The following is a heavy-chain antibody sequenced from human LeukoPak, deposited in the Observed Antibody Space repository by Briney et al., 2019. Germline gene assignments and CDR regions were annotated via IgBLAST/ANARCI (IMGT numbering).Heavy chain of an antibody. CDR1: GFTFSSYA. V-gene: IGHV3-30*02. CDR2: IRYDGSNK. J-gene: IGHJ4*02. Sequence: PGGSLRLSCAASGFTFSSYAMSWVRQAPGKGLEWVAFIRYDGSNKYYADSVKGRFTISRDNSKNTLYLQMNSLRAEDTAVYYCAKDPRYSSSWSYFDYWGQGTLVTVSS. D-gene: IGHD6-13*01. CDR3: AKDPRYSSSWSYFDY.